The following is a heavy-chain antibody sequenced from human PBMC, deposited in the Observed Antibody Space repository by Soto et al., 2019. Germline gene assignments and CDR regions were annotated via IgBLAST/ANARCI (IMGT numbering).Heavy chain of an antibody. CDR1: GYTFSTYY. J-gene: IGHJ6*02. CDR3: ARLNYYGSGSYQDYFYFYALDV. CDR2: MNPNSGDT. D-gene: IGHD3-10*01. Sequence: ASVKVSCKTSGYTFSTYYINWVRQAPGQGLEWMGWMNPNSGDTGSAQKFLGRLTMTRDSSIRTVYMELSSLSSEDTAVYYCARLNYYGSGSYQDYFYFYALDVWGQGTTVTVSS. V-gene: IGHV1-8*01.